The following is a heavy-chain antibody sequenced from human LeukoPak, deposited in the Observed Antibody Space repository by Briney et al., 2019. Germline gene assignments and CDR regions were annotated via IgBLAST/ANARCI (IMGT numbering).Heavy chain of an antibody. V-gene: IGHV4-59*08. CDR2: IHYSGGT. D-gene: IGHD4-23*01. CDR1: SDSISSYY. Sequence: SETLSLTCTVSSDSISSYYWSWIRQPPGKGLEWIGYIHYSGGTNYNPSVKSRVTISVGTSKNQFSLKLSSVTAADTAVYYCARQDYGDKSATFDYWGQGTLATVSS. CDR3: ARQDYGDKSATFDY. J-gene: IGHJ4*02.